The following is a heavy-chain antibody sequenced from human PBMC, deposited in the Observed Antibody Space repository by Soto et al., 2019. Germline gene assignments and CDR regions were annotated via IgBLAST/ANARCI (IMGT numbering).Heavy chain of an antibody. D-gene: IGHD2-21*02. J-gene: IGHJ4*02. CDR3: ARDQGYCGGDCFTYYFDY. V-gene: IGHV1-2*06. Sequence: ASVKVSCKASGYIFTDYYMHWVRQAPGQELGWMGRINPSGGGTSYAQKFQGRVTMTRDTSTITAYMELSSLRSEDTAVYYCARDQGYCGGDCFTYYFDYWGQGTLVTVSS. CDR1: GYIFTDYY. CDR2: INPSGGGT.